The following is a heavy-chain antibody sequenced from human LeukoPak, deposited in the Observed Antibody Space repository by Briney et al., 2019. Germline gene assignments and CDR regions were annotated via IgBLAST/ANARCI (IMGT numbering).Heavy chain of an antibody. CDR1: GFTFSNYA. J-gene: IGHJ4*02. D-gene: IGHD2-2*01. CDR2: IDASGGST. CDR3: AKKGCSTSGCPASFDY. V-gene: IGHV3-23*01. Sequence: PGGSLRLSCAASGFTFSNYAMSWVRQAPGQGLEWVSAIDASGGSTAHADSVRGRFTITRDNSKNTLYMQMNNLRAEDTALYYCAKKGCSTSGCPASFDYWGQGTLVTVSS.